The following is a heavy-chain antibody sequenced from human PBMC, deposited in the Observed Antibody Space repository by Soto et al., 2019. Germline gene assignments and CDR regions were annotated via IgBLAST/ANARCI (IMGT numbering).Heavy chain of an antibody. Sequence: ASVKVSRKASGYTFTSYYMHWVRQAPGQGLEWMGIINPSGGSTSYAQKVQGRLTMTTDTSTSTANMELTSLRSDDTAVYYCARTTVTASYYFMDVWGKGTTVTVSS. V-gene: IGHV1-46*01. D-gene: IGHD4-17*01. CDR2: INPSGGST. J-gene: IGHJ6*03. CDR1: GYTFTSYY. CDR3: ARTTVTASYYFMDV.